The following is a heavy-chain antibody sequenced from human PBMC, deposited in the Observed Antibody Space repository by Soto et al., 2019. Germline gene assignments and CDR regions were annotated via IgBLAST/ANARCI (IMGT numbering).Heavy chain of an antibody. Sequence: ASVKVSCKASGYTFTGYYMHWVRQAPGQGLEWMGWINPNSGGTNYAQKFQGWVTMTRDTSISTAYMELSRLRSDDTAVYYCARSVAGYYFNYWGQRTLVTVSS. D-gene: IGHD6-13*01. CDR2: INPNSGGT. J-gene: IGHJ4*02. CDR3: ARSVAGYYFNY. V-gene: IGHV1-2*04. CDR1: GYTFTGYY.